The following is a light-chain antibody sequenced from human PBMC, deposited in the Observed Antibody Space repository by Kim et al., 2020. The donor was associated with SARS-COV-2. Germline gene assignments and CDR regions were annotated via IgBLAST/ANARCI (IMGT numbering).Light chain of an antibody. V-gene: IGKV3-15*01. CDR1: QSVNSN. CDR2: DAS. J-gene: IGKJ5*01. Sequence: EIVMTQSPATLSVSPGERATLSCRASQSVNSNLAWYQQKPGQAPRLLIYDASTRATGIPARFSGSGSGTEFTLTISSLQSEDFAVFYCQQYNNWITFGQGTRLEIK. CDR3: QQYNNWIT.